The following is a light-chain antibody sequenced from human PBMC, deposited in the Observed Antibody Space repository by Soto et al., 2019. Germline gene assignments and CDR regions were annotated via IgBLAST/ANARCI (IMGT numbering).Light chain of an antibody. CDR2: DAS. Sequence: DIQMTQSPSTLSASVGDRVTSTCRASQSISNWLAWYQQKPGKAPKLLIYDASSLHNGVPSRFSGSGSGTEFTLTISSLQPDDFATYYCQQYKTYGGIFGGGIKVEIQ. V-gene: IGKV1-5*01. CDR3: QQYKTYGGI. CDR1: QSISNW. J-gene: IGKJ4*01.